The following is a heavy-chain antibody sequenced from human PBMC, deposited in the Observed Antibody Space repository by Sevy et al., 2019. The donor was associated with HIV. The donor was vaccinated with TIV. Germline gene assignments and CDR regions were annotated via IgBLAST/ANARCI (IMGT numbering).Heavy chain of an antibody. V-gene: IGHV3-23*01. D-gene: IGHD2-8*01. CDR1: GFAFYDYS. CDR2: LSFGCGKI. J-gene: IGHJ4*02. CDR3: AREGCTRPHDY. Sequence: GGFLRLSCAASGFAFYDYSMSWIRQAPGKGLEWVATLSFGCGKINYADSVKGRFTISRVNSKNSFYLQMDNLRVESMALYYCAREGCTRPHDYWGQGTRVTVSS.